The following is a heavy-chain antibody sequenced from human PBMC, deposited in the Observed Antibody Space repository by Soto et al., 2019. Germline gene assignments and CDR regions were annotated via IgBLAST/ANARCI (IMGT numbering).Heavy chain of an antibody. CDR3: ARDGGYAYAMDV. J-gene: IGHJ6*02. D-gene: IGHD1-1*01. CDR1: GFTFSSYG. V-gene: IGHV3-33*01. CDR2: IWYDGSNK. Sequence: GGSLRLSCAASGFTFSSYGMHWVRQAPGKGLEWVAVIWYDGSNKYYADSVKGRFTISRDNSENTLYLQMNSLRAEDTAVYYCARDGGYAYAMDVWGQGATVTVSS.